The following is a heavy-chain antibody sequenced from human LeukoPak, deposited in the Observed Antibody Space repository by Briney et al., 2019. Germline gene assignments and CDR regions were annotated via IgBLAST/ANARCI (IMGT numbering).Heavy chain of an antibody. CDR1: GFTFSSYV. CDR2: ISYDGSNK. CDR3: AKDRTSVHLWLSDPDY. D-gene: IGHD5-18*01. V-gene: IGHV3-30*18. Sequence: GRSLRLSCAASGFTFSSYVMHWVRQAPGKGLEWVAIISYDGSNKYYADSVKGRFTISRDNSKNTLFLQMNSLRAEDTAVYYCAKDRTSVHLWLSDPDYWGQGTLVTVSS. J-gene: IGHJ4*02.